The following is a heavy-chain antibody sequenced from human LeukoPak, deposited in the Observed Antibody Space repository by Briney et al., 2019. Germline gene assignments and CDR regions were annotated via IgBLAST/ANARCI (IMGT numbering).Heavy chain of an antibody. J-gene: IGHJ4*02. V-gene: IGHV1-69*13. CDR3: ARDSSRWPRTFDY. CDR2: IIPIFGTA. D-gene: IGHD4-23*01. CDR1: GGTFSSYD. Sequence: AASVKVSCKASGGTFSSYDISWVRQAPGQGLEWMGGIIPIFGTANYAQKFQGRVTITADESTSTAYMELRSLRSDDTAVYYCARDSSRWPRTFDYWGQGTLVTVSS.